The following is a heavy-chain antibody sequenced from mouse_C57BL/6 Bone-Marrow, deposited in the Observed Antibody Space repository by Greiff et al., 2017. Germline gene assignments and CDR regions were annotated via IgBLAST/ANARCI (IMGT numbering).Heavy chain of an antibody. CDR3: ARVLLWYAMDY. D-gene: IGHD2-10*01. J-gene: IGHJ4*01. V-gene: IGHV1-26*01. Sequence: VQLQQSGPELVKPGASVKISCKASGYTFTDYYMNWVKQSHGKSLEWLGDFNPNNGGTSYNQKFKGKATLTVDKSSSTAYMELRRLTSEDSAVYYCARVLLWYAMDYWGQGTSVTVSS. CDR1: GYTFTDYY. CDR2: FNPNNGGT.